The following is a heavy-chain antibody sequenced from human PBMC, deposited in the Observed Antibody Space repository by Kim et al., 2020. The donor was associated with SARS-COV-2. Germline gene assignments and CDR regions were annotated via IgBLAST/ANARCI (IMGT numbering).Heavy chain of an antibody. CDR3: AKTRKRITIFGVVIAHYYYGMDV. J-gene: IGHJ6*02. V-gene: IGHV3-23*01. D-gene: IGHD3-3*01. CDR1: GFTFSSYA. Sequence: GGSLRLSCAASGFTFSSYAMSWVRQAPGKGLEWVSAISGSGGSTYYADSVKGRFTISRDNSKNTLYLQMNSLRAEDTAVYYCAKTRKRITIFGVVIAHYYYGMDVWGQGTTVTVSS. CDR2: ISGSGGST.